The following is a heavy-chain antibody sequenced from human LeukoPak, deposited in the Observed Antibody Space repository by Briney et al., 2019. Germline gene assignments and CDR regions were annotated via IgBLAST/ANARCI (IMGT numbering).Heavy chain of an antibody. Sequence: PGGSLRLSCAAPGFTFSSYAMSWVRQAPGKGLEWVSAISGSGGSTYYADSVKGRFTISRDNSKNTLYLQMNSLRAEDTAVYYCAKDKPDWYSGSYYDYWGQGTLVTVSS. D-gene: IGHD1-26*01. CDR2: ISGSGGST. V-gene: IGHV3-23*01. CDR1: GFTFSSYA. J-gene: IGHJ4*02. CDR3: AKDKPDWYSGSYYDY.